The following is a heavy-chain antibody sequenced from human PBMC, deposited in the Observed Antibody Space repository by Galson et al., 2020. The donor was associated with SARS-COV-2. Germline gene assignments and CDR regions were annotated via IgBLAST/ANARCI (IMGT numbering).Heavy chain of an antibody. D-gene: IGHD1-1*01. J-gene: IGHJ4*02. Sequence: GGSLRLSCAASRFTFGDFWMSWVRQPPGKGLEWVANINQDGGETYYVDSMNGRYTISRDNADNSLYLQMNSLRVDDTGVYYCARAATTGTVDYWGQGTLVIVSS. CDR2: INQDGGET. CDR3: ARAATTGTVDY. CDR1: RFTFGDFW. V-gene: IGHV3-7*01.